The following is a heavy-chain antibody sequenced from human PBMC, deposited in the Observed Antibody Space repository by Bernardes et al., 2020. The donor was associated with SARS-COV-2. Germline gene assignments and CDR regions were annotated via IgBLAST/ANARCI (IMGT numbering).Heavy chain of an antibody. J-gene: IGHJ4*02. CDR1: GFTFSSYA. Sequence: SLRISCAASGFTFSSYAMSWVRQAPGTGLEWVSAISGSGGSTYYADSVKGRFTISRDNSKNTLYLQMNSLRAEDTAVYYCATFTYYYDSSGYYGGIYWGQGTLVTVSS. V-gene: IGHV3-23*01. CDR3: ATFTYYYDSSGYYGGIY. CDR2: ISGSGGST. D-gene: IGHD3-22*01.